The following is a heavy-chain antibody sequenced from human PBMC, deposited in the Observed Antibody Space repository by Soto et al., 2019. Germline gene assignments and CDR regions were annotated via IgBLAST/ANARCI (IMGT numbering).Heavy chain of an antibody. J-gene: IGHJ4*02. CDR1: GFTFSSYG. V-gene: IGHV3-30*18. CDR3: AKDRCSSTSCYYFDY. Sequence: GGSLRLSCAASGFTFSSYGMHWVRQAPGKGLEWVAVISYDGSNKYYADSVKGRFTISRDNSKNTLYLQMNSLRAEDTAVYYCAKDRCSSTSCYYFDYWGQGTLVTVSS. CDR2: ISYDGSNK. D-gene: IGHD2-2*01.